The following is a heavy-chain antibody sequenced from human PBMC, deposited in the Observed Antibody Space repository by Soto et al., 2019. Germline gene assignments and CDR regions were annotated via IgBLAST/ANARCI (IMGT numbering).Heavy chain of an antibody. CDR2: IIPMLGPA. CDR3: ARGAAILEWQGGV. CDR1: GGTFISHS. D-gene: IGHD3-3*01. J-gene: IGHJ6*02. V-gene: IGHV1-69*13. Sequence: ASVKVSCKASGGTFISHSISWVRQAPGQGLEWMGGIIPMLGPANYAQKFQGRVTITADESTSTAYMELSSLRSEDTAVYYCARGAAILEWQGGVWGQGTTVTVPS.